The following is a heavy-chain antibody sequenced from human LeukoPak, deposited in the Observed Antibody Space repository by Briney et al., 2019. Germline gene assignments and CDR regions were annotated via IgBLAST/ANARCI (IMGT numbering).Heavy chain of an antibody. CDR2: ISGSGGST. Sequence: GGSLRLSCAASGSTFSSYAMSWVRQAPGKGLEWVSSISGSGGSTYYADSVKGRFSISRDNSKDTLYLQVNSLRADDTAVYYCASSGLNRFEYWGQGALVTVSS. CDR3: ASSGLNRFEY. J-gene: IGHJ4*02. V-gene: IGHV3-23*01. CDR1: GSTFSSYA. D-gene: IGHD6-19*01.